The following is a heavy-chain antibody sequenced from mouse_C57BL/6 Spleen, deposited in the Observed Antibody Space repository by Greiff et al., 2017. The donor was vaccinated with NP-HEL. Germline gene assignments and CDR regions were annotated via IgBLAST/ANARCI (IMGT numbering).Heavy chain of an antibody. J-gene: IGHJ4*01. CDR3: ARPNGDYYARDY. CDR2: IHPNSGST. Sequence: QVQLQQPGAELVKPGASVKLSCKASGYTFTSYWMHWVKQRPGQGLEWIGMIHPNSGSTNYNEKFKSKATLTVDKSSSTAYMQLSSLTSEDSAVYYCARPNGDYYARDYWGQGTSVTVSS. V-gene: IGHV1-64*01. CDR1: GYTFTSYW.